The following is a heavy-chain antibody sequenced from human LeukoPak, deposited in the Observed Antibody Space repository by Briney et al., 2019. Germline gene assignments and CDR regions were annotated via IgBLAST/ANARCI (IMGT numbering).Heavy chain of an antibody. CDR3: ASHSEILGGYYDP. CDR2: IYYSGST. D-gene: IGHD3-16*01. Sequence: SETLSLTCTVSDGSISSSSYYWGWIRQPPGKGLEWIGSIYYSGSTYYNPSLKSRVTISVDTSKNQFSLKLSSVTAADTTVYYCASHSEILGGYYDPWGQGTLVTVSS. CDR1: DGSISSSSYY. J-gene: IGHJ5*02. V-gene: IGHV4-39*01.